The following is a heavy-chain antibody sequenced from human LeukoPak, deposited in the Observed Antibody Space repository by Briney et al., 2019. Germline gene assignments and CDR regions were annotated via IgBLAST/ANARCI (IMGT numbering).Heavy chain of an antibody. CDR1: GFSLSGYW. Sequence: GGSLRLSCVASGFSLSGYWMYWVRQAPGKGLMYISRNNGDGSTTNYADSVKGRFTISRDNSKNTLFLQMNSLRAEDTAVYYCARGGYSSSWYHFDYWGQGTLVTVSS. V-gene: IGHV3-74*01. CDR3: ARGGYSSSWYHFDY. CDR2: NNGDGSTT. J-gene: IGHJ4*02. D-gene: IGHD6-13*01.